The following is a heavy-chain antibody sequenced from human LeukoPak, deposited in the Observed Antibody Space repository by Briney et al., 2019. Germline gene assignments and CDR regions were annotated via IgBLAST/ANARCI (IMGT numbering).Heavy chain of an antibody. Sequence: LSLTCTVSGGSISSYYWSWIRQPPGKGREWVSYISSSSSTIYYADSVKGRFTISRDNAKNSLYLQMNSLRAEDTAVYYCASVDYNYWGQGTLVTVSS. CDR2: ISSSSSTI. CDR1: GGSISSYY. V-gene: IGHV3-11*04. J-gene: IGHJ4*02. CDR3: ASVDYNY. D-gene: IGHD4/OR15-4a*01.